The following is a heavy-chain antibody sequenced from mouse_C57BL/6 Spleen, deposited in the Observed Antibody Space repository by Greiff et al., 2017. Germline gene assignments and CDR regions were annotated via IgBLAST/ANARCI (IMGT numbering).Heavy chain of an antibody. D-gene: IGHD2-3*01. Sequence: EVKLMESGGGLVKPGGSLKLSCAASGFTFSSYAMSWVRQTPEKRLEWVATISDGGGYTYYPDNVQGRFTISRDNAKNNLYLQMSHLKSEDTAMYYWARAGPDGYYVVTWFAYWGQGTLVTVSA. V-gene: IGHV5-4*03. CDR1: GFTFSSYA. CDR2: ISDGGGYT. CDR3: ARAGPDGYYVVTWFAY. J-gene: IGHJ3*01.